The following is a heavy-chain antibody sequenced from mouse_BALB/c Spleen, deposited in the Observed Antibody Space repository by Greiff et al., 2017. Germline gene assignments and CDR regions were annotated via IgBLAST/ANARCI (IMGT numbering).Heavy chain of an antibody. J-gene: IGHJ4*01. CDR3: TRGGLLHYYAMDY. CDR1: GYTFTSYY. D-gene: IGHD2-3*01. Sequence: VQRVESGAELVKPGASVKLSCKASGYTFTSYYMYWVKQRPGQGLEWIGEINPSNGGTNFNEKFKSKATLTVDKSSSTAYMQLSSLTSEDSAVYYCTRGGLLHYYAMDYWGQGTSVTVSS. V-gene: IGHV1S81*02. CDR2: INPSNGGT.